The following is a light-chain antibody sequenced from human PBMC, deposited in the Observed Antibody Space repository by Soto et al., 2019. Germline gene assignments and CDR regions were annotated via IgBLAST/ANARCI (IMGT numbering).Light chain of an antibody. CDR2: GAS. V-gene: IGKV3-15*01. CDR1: QRLSSY. J-gene: IGKJ1*01. Sequence: EIVMTQSPATLSVSPGERVTLSCRATQRLSSYLAWYQQAPGQAPRLLIYGASTRATGIPARFSDSGSGTEFTLTISSLQSDDFAWYYTQQYINWFGTFGKGTQVEIK. CDR3: QQYINWFGT.